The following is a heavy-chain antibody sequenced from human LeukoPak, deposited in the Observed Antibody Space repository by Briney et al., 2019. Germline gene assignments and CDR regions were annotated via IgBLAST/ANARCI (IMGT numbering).Heavy chain of an antibody. V-gene: IGHV3-53*01. J-gene: IGHJ4*02. CDR1: GFTVSGNY. Sequence: PGGSLRLSCAASGFTVSGNYMSWVRQAPGKGLEWVSVIYSGGSTYYADSVKGRFTISRDNSKNTLYLQMNSLRAEDTAVYYCARFYCSSTSCYSGHFDYWGQGTLVTVSS. CDR2: IYSGGST. D-gene: IGHD2-2*01. CDR3: ARFYCSSTSCYSGHFDY.